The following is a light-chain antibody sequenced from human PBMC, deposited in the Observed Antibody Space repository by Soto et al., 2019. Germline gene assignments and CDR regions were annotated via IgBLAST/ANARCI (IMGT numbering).Light chain of an antibody. Sequence: EIAMTQSPATRSLSPGERATLSCRASQSVSRNLAWYQQKPGQAPRVLIYAASTRTTGIPDRFSGSGSGTDFTLTISRLENEDFAVYYGQQYGSSTITFGQGTRLEI. CDR3: QQYGSSTIT. V-gene: IGKV3-20*01. CDR2: AAS. J-gene: IGKJ5*01. CDR1: QSVSRN.